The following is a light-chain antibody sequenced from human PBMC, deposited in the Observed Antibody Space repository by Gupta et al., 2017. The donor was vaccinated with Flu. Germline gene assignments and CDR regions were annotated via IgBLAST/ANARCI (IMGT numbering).Light chain of an antibody. Sequence: DIVLIQSAATLSGSTGERATLTCRAGHILNTCLAWYQQKLGQAPRHHISGASNRATGIPARFSGSRSETYFFLTISSREPEDFAVYYCQQGDDWPLTFGGGTKVEIK. CDR3: QQGDDWPLT. J-gene: IGKJ4*01. CDR1: HILNTC. V-gene: IGKV3-11*01. CDR2: GAS.